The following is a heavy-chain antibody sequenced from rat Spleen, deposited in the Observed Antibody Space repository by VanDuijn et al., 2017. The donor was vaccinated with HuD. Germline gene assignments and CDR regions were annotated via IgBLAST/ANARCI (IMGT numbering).Heavy chain of an antibody. Sequence: QVQLKESGPGLVQPSQTLSLTCTVSGFSLSNYGVIWVRQPPGKGLEWMGRIRYKGDTSYNSVLKSRLSISRDTSKSQVFLKVNNLQTEDTAMYFCASQHYYEGYYRDFWGQGVMVTVSS. J-gene: IGHJ2*01. CDR3: ASQHYYEGYYRDF. CDR1: GFSLSNYG. V-gene: IGHV2S61*01. CDR2: IRYKGDT. D-gene: IGHD1-12*03.